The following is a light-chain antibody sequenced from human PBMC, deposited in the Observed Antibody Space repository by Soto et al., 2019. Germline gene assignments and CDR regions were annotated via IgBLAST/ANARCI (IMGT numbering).Light chain of an antibody. V-gene: IGKV3-15*01. CDR3: HQYNNWRT. CDR1: QSVSTN. CDR2: GAS. J-gene: IGKJ5*01. Sequence: EVVLTQSPATLSVSPGERATLSCRASQSVSTNLAWYQQRPGQAPRLLIYGASARATGIPARFSGSGAGTEFTLTISSLQSEDFAVYYCHQYNNWRTFAQGTRLEIK.